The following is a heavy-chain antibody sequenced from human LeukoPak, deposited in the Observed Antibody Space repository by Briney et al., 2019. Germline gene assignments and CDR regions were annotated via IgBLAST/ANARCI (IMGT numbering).Heavy chain of an antibody. CDR3: AREGMVYASDY. CDR2: IKRDGGEK. CDR1: GFTFISFW. J-gene: IGHJ4*02. Sequence: GGSLRLSCAASGFTFISFWMSWVRQAPGKGLEWVANIKRDGGEKYYVDSVKGRFTISRDNAKNSLYLQMNSLRAEDTAVYYCAREGMVYASDYWGQGTLVTVSS. V-gene: IGHV3-7*01. D-gene: IGHD2-8*01.